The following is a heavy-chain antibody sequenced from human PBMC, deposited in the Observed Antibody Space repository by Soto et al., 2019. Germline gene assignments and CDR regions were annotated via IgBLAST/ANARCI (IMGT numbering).Heavy chain of an antibody. CDR3: AKDDDYGDNFDY. J-gene: IGHJ4*02. D-gene: IGHD4-17*01. V-gene: IGHV3-23*01. Sequence: EVQLLESGGGLVQPGGSPRLSCAASGFTFSSYAMSWVSQAPGKGLEWVSAISGSGGSTYYADSVKGRFTISRDNSKNTLYLHMNSLRAEDTAVYYCAKDDDYGDNFDYWGQGTLVTVSS. CDR2: ISGSGGST. CDR1: GFTFSSYA.